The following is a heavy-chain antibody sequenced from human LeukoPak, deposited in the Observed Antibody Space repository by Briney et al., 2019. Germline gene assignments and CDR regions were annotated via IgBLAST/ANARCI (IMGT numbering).Heavy chain of an antibody. CDR1: GYTFTSYG. J-gene: IGHJ4*02. Sequence: ASVKVSCKASGYTFTSYGISWVRQAPGQGLEWMGWISAYNGNTNYAQKLQGRVTMTTDTSTSTAYMELRSLRSDDTAVYYCAGRYYDILTGTYYFDYWGQGTLVTVSS. CDR2: ISAYNGNT. D-gene: IGHD3-9*01. CDR3: AGRYYDILTGTYYFDY. V-gene: IGHV1-18*04.